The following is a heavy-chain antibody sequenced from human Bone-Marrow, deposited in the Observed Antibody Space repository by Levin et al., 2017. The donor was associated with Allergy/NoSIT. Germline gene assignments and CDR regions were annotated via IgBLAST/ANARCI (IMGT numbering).Heavy chain of an antibody. D-gene: IGHD1/OR15-1a*01. J-gene: IGHJ4*02. CDR2: VYYSGVT. Sequence: SQTLSLTCYVSGGYIRSYYWSWIRQSPGKGLEWIAYVYYSGVTDYNPSLKSRVTMTLDTSKNQFSLKLSSVTAAVSAIYYCSRNNEPGAEFYFDRWGQGTLVTVSS. CDR3: SRNNEPGAEFYFDR. CDR1: GGYIRSYY. V-gene: IGHV4-59*01.